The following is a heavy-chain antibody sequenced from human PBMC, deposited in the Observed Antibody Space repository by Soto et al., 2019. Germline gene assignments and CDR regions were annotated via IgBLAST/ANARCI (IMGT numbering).Heavy chain of an antibody. Sequence: SETLSLTCTVSGGSISSYYWSWIRQPPGKGLEWIGYIYYSGSTNYNPSLKSRVTISVDASKNQFSLKLSSVTAADTAVYYCARGVPTVSRYYYYMDVWGKGTTVTVSS. V-gene: IGHV4-59*01. J-gene: IGHJ6*03. CDR2: IYYSGST. D-gene: IGHD4-4*01. CDR1: GGSISSYY. CDR3: ARGVPTVSRYYYYMDV.